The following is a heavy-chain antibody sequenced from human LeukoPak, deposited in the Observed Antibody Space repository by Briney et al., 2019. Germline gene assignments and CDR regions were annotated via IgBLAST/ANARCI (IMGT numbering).Heavy chain of an antibody. J-gene: IGHJ4*02. CDR3: AKWNYAYDC. CDR2: VGKGGSGS. Sequence: HPGGSLRLSCVASGFTLSSRGMAWVRQAPGKGLEFVAHVGKGGSGSFYMDSVRGRFTISTDNAKNSVYVQMYRQRGEDTAVYYCAKWNYAYDCWGQGTLVTVSS. CDR1: GFTLSSRG. V-gene: IGHV3-7*01. D-gene: IGHD1-7*01.